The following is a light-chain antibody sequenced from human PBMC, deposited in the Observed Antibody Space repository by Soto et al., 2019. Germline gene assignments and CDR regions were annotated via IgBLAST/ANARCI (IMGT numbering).Light chain of an antibody. V-gene: IGKV3-11*01. CDR3: QHYLKWPPT. CDR2: DAS. Sequence: TQSPATLSLSRGEIATVSFRASQSLSSNLAWYQQKPGQAPRLLIYDASNRATGIPARFSGSGSGTDFTLTISSLEPEDFAVYYCQHYLKWPPTFGQGTKVDIK. CDR1: QSLSSN. J-gene: IGKJ1*01.